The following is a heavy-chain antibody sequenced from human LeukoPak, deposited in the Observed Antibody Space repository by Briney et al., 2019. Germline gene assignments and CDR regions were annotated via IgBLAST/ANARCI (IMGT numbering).Heavy chain of an antibody. CDR1: GFTFSSYE. CDR3: AVQLGTLDY. CDR2: ISSSGSTM. Sequence: GGSLRLSCAASGFTFSSYEMNWVRQAPGKGLEWVSYISSSGSTMYYADSVKGRFTISRDNAKNTLSLQMNSLRVEDTAVYYCAVQLGTLDYWGQGSLVTVSS. J-gene: IGHJ4*02. D-gene: IGHD5-18*01. V-gene: IGHV3-48*03.